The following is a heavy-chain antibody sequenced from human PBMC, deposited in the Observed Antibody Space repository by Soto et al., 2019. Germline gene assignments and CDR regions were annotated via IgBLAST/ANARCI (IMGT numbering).Heavy chain of an antibody. V-gene: IGHV4-30-2*01. CDR2: IYHSGST. CDR1: GGSISSGGYS. J-gene: IGHJ6*02. Sequence: SETLSLTCAVSGGSISSGGYSWSWIRQPPGKGLEWIGYIYHSGSTYYNPSLKSRVTISVDRSKNQFSLKLSSVTAADTAVYYCARGQYYYYGMDVWGQGTTVTVSS. CDR3: ARGQYYYYGMDV.